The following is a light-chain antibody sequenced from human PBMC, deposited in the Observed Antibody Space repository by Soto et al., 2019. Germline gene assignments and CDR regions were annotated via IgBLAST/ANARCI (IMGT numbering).Light chain of an antibody. V-gene: IGLV3-21*02. CDR3: QVWESSSDPGV. CDR1: NIGSKN. J-gene: IGLJ3*02. CDR2: EDS. Sequence: SYVLTQPPSVSGAPGQTARITCGGNNIGSKNVHWYQQQPGQAPVLVVYEDSDRPSGIPELFSGSNFGNTATLTISRVEGGDEADYYCQVWESSSDPGVFGVGTKLTVL.